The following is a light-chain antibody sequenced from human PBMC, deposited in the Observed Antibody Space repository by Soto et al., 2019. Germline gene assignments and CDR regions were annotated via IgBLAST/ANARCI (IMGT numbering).Light chain of an antibody. CDR2: DVS. V-gene: IGLV2-14*03. J-gene: IGLJ1*01. Sequence: QSALTQPASVSGSPGQSITISCTGVSNDVDDYNYVSWYQHHPGKAPKVIIYDVSNRPSGVSNRFSGSTSGNAASLTISVLQAEDEAYYYCSSYTSTRPFVFGSGTKLTVL. CDR1: SNDVDDYNY. CDR3: SSYTSTRPFV.